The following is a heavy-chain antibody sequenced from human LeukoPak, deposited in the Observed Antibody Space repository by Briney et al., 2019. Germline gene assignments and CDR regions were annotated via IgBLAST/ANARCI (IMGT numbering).Heavy chain of an antibody. CDR1: GYTFTLYY. CDR2: INPNSGGT. V-gene: IGHV1-2*02. D-gene: IGHD2-2*01. CDR3: AKARGLYCSSTSCYDCDV. J-gene: IGHJ6*04. Sequence: ASVKDSCKASGYTFTLYYIHWVRQAPGQGLEWMGWINPNSGGTNYAQKFQGRVTLTRDTSITTAYMELSRLRSDDTAVYYCAKARGLYCSSTSCYDCDVWGKGTTVTVSS.